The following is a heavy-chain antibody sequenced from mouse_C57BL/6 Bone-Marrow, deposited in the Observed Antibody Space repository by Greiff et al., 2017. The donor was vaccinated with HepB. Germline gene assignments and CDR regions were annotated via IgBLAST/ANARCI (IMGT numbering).Heavy chain of an antibody. CDR3: TREGWLLAWFAY. Sequence: QVQLQQSGAELVRPGASVTLSCKASGYTFTDYEMHWVKQTPVHGLEWIGAIDPETGGTAYNQKFKGKAILTADKSSSTAYMELRSLTSEDSAVYYCTREGWLLAWFAYWGQGTLVTVSA. J-gene: IGHJ3*01. D-gene: IGHD2-3*01. V-gene: IGHV1-15*01. CDR2: IDPETGGT. CDR1: GYTFTDYE.